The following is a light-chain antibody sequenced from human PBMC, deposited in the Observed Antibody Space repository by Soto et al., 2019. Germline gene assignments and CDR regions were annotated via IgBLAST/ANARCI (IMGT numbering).Light chain of an antibody. CDR2: EVS. J-gene: IGLJ1*01. CDR3: SSRTTSNPYV. Sequence: QSALTQPASVSGSPGQSITISCTGTSSDSGAYNTVSWYQQHPGKAPKLMIYEVSNRPSGVPNRFSASKSGNTASLTISGLQAEDEADYYCSSRTTSNPYVFGTGTKLTVL. V-gene: IGLV2-14*01. CDR1: SSDSGAYNT.